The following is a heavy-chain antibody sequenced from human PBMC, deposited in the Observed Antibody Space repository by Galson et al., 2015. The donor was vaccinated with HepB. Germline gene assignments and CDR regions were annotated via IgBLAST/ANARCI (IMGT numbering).Heavy chain of an antibody. CDR3: ARVYSSSWPDQQTEYFQH. Sequence: SVKVSCKASGYTFTSYGISWVRQAPGQGLEWMGWISAYNGNTNYAQKLQGRVTMTTDTSTSTAYMELWSLRSDDTAVYYCARVYSSSWPDQQTEYFQHWGQGTLVTVSS. V-gene: IGHV1-18*01. CDR2: ISAYNGNT. D-gene: IGHD6-13*01. J-gene: IGHJ1*01. CDR1: GYTFTSYG.